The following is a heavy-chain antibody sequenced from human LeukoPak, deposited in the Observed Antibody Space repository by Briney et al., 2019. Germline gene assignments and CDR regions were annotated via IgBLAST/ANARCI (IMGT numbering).Heavy chain of an antibody. CDR2: INSDGSST. V-gene: IGHV3-74*01. CDR3: ARAGFMAAFDY. J-gene: IGHJ4*02. CDR1: GFTFSRYA. D-gene: IGHD1-14*01. Sequence: GGSLRLSCAASGFTFSRYAMHWVRQAPGKGLVWVSRINSDGSSTNYADSVKGRFTISRDNAKNTLYLQMNSLRAEDTAVYYCARAGFMAAFDYWGQGTLVTVSS.